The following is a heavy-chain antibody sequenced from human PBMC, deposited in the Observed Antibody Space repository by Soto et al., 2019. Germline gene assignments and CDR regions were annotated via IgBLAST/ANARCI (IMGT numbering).Heavy chain of an antibody. CDR1: GFTFSSYG. Sequence: QVQLVESGGGVVQPGRSLRLSCAASGFTFSSYGMHWVRQAPGKGLEWVAVIWYDGSNKYYADSVKGRFTISRDNSTNTLYLQMNSLRAEDTAVYYCASPTTVPPCWGQGTLVTVSS. D-gene: IGHD4-17*01. CDR3: ASPTTVPPC. J-gene: IGHJ4*02. CDR2: IWYDGSNK. V-gene: IGHV3-33*01.